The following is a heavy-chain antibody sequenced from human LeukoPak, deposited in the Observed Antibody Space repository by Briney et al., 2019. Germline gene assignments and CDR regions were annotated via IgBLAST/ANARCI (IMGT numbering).Heavy chain of an antibody. CDR3: AQIRPSTYYDSSGSFDY. D-gene: IGHD3-22*01. J-gene: IGHJ4*02. V-gene: IGHV4-59*08. CDR1: GGSISSDY. CDR2: IYYTGST. Sequence: SETLSLTCTVSGGSISSDYWSWIRQPPGKGLECVGYIYYTGSTHYNPSLKSRVTISLDTSKNQFSLKLSSVTAADTAVYYCAQIRPSTYYDSSGSFDYWGQGTLVTVSS.